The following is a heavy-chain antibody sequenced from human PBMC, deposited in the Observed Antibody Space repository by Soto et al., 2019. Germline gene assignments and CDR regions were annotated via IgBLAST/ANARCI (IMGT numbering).Heavy chain of an antibody. CDR3: ARGPRLRYSSSWYPGFGYYYMDV. D-gene: IGHD6-13*01. V-gene: IGHV4-59*01. Sequence: PSETLSLTCTVSGGSISSYYWSWIRQPPGKGLEWIGYIYYSGSTDYNPSLKSRVTISVDTSKNQFSLKLSSVTAADTAVYYCARGPRLRYSSSWYPGFGYYYMDVWGKGTTVTVSS. CDR1: GGSISSYY. CDR2: IYYSGST. J-gene: IGHJ6*03.